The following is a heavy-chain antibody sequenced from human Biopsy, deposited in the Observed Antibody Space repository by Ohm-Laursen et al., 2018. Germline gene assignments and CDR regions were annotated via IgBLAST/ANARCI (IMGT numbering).Heavy chain of an antibody. Sequence: EASVKVSCKASGYTFTGYHVHWVRQAPGQGLERMGWINAKTGDTNYAQKFQGRVTMTRDTSISTAYVDLSSLRSDDTAVYYCTRGGYYYDSLAYYYWFDPWGQGTLVTVSS. D-gene: IGHD3-22*01. CDR2: INAKTGDT. V-gene: IGHV1-2*02. J-gene: IGHJ5*02. CDR3: TRGGYYYDSLAYYYWFDP. CDR1: GYTFTGYH.